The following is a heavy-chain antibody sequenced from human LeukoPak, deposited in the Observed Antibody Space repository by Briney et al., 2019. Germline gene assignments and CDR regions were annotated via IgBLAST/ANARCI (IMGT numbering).Heavy chain of an antibody. CDR3: AKGDCSSGSCYFDY. D-gene: IGHD2-15*01. CDR1: RSTFSSYP. Sequence: PGESLRLSCAASRSTFSSYPMYWVRQPPGKGLEWVSALRDSGGDTYYADSVKGRFTISRANAKNTLYLQMNSLRAEETAVYYCAKGDCSSGSCYFDYWGEGTQVTVSS. J-gene: IGHJ4*02. V-gene: IGHV3-23*01. CDR2: LRDSGGDT.